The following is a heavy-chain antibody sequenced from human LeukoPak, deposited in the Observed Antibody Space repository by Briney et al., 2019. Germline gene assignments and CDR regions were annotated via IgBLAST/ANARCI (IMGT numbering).Heavy chain of an antibody. V-gene: IGHV3-21*01. J-gene: IGHJ5*02. CDR1: GFTFSNYG. CDR3: ARAYYYDSSGYKNWFDP. CDR2: ISSSSSDI. D-gene: IGHD3-22*01. Sequence: GGSLRLSCAASGFTFSNYGMNWVRQAPGKGLEWVSSISSSSSDIYYAESVKGRFTISRDNAKNSLYLQMNSLRAEDTAVYYCARAYYYDSSGYKNWFDPWGQGTLVTVSS.